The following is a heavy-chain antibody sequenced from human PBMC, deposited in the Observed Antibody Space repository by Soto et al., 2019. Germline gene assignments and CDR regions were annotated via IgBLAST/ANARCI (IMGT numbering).Heavy chain of an antibody. V-gene: IGHV3-33*01. Sequence: QVQLVESGGGVVQPGRSLRLSCAASGFTFSSYGMHWVRQAPGKGLEWVAVIWYDGSNKYYADSVKGRFTISRDNSKNTLYRQMNSLRAEDTAVYYCARDRGPTYYYDSSGYPDYYYGMDVWGQGTTVTVSS. CDR1: GFTFSSYG. CDR3: ARDRGPTYYYDSSGYPDYYYGMDV. CDR2: IWYDGSNK. J-gene: IGHJ6*02. D-gene: IGHD3-22*01.